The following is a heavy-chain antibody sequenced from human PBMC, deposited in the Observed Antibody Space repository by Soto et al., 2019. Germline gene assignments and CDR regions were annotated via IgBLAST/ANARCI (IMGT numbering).Heavy chain of an antibody. J-gene: IGHJ4*02. D-gene: IGHD1-7*01. CDR1: GFTFSSYA. CDR3: ARDPTYNWSYVSDHPHFHY. Sequence: QVQLVESGGGVVQPGRSLRLSCAASGFTFSSYAMHWVRQAPGKGLEWVAVISYDGSNKYYADSVKGRFTISRDNSKNTLYLQMNRLRAEDTAVYYCARDPTYNWSYVSDHPHFHYWCQGTLVTVSS. CDR2: ISYDGSNK. V-gene: IGHV3-30-3*01.